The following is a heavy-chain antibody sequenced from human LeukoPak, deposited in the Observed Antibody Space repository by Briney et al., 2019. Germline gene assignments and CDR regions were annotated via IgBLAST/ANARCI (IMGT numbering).Heavy chain of an antibody. D-gene: IGHD3-22*01. Sequence: PGGSLRLSCAASGFTFDDYAIHWVRQVPGKGLEWVSGISWSSGRIAYADSVKGRFTISRDNAKNSLYLQMNSLRAEDTALYYCVKGGRPVVVMGHFDYWGQGTLVTVTS. CDR1: GFTFDDYA. V-gene: IGHV3-9*01. CDR3: VKGGRPVVVMGHFDY. CDR2: ISWSSGRI. J-gene: IGHJ4*02.